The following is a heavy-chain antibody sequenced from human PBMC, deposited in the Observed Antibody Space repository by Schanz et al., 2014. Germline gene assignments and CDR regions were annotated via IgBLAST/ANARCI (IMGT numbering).Heavy chain of an antibody. D-gene: IGHD2-2*01. Sequence: EVHLVESGGGLVKPGGSLRLSCVASGFAFSSFAMTWVRQAPGKGLEWVSYVSRSTPDIYYADSVKGRFTMSRDNAKNSLFLQMNSLRAEDTAVYYCARAGYDADNWFDPWGQGTLVTVSS. CDR3: ARAGYDADNWFDP. V-gene: IGHV3-21*01. J-gene: IGHJ5*02. CDR1: GFAFSSFA. CDR2: VSRSTPDI.